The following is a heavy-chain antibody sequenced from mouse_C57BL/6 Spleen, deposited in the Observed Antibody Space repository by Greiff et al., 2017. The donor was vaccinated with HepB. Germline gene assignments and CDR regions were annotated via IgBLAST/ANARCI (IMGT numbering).Heavy chain of an antibody. J-gene: IGHJ2*01. V-gene: IGHV1-80*01. CDR2: IYPGDGDT. CDR1: GYAFSSYW. Sequence: VKLMESGAELVKPGASVKISCKASGYAFSSYWMNWVKQRPGKGLEWIGQIYPGDGDTNYNGKFKGKATLTADKSSSTAYMQLSSLTSEDSAVYFCARWELTGTPFDYWGQGTTLTVSS. CDR3: ARWELTGTPFDY. D-gene: IGHD4-1*01.